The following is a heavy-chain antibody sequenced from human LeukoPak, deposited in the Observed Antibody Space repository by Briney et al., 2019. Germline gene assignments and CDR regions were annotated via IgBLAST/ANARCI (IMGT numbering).Heavy chain of an antibody. CDR3: ARQDTAMAPFDY. Sequence: GGSLRPSCAASGFTVSSNYMSWVRQAPGKGLEWVSVIYSGGSTYYADSVKGRFTISRDNSKNTLYLQMNSLRAEDTAVYYCARQDTAMAPFDYWGQGTLVTVSS. CDR1: GFTVSSNY. J-gene: IGHJ4*02. CDR2: IYSGGST. D-gene: IGHD5-18*01. V-gene: IGHV3-53*01.